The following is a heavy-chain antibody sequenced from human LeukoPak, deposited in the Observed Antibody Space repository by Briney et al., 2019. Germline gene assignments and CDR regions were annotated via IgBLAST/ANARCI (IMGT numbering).Heavy chain of an antibody. CDR1: GYTFTSCG. Sequence: ASVKVSCKASGYTFTSCGISWVRQAPGQGREWMGWISAYNGNTNYAQKLQGRVTMTTDTSTSTAYMELRSLRSDDTAVYYCARDRGGYTYYYDSSGYYSSFDYWGQGTLVTVSS. D-gene: IGHD3-22*01. CDR3: ARDRGGYTYYYDSSGYYSSFDY. V-gene: IGHV1-18*01. CDR2: ISAYNGNT. J-gene: IGHJ4*02.